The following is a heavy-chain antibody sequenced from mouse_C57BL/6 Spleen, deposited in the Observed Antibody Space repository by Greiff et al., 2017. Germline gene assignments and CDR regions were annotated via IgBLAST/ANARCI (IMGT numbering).Heavy chain of an antibody. Sequence: QVQLKESGAELARPGASVKMSCKASGYTFNSYTMHWVKQRPGQGLEWIGYINPSSGYTKYNQKFKDKDTLTADKSSSTAYMQLSSLTSEDSAVYYCARTLYYDYDEGGMDYWGQGTSGTFAS. J-gene: IGHJ4*01. V-gene: IGHV1-4*01. CDR1: GYTFNSYT. D-gene: IGHD2-4*01. CDR2: INPSSGYT. CDR3: ARTLYYDYDEGGMDY.